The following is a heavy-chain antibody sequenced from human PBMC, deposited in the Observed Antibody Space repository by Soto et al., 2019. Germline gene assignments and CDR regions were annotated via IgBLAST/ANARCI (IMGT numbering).Heavy chain of an antibody. CDR1: GFSLNNARVA. CDR3: ARGLAPKRYYFDY. V-gene: IGHV2-26*01. Sequence: QVTLKESGPVVVKPTETLTLTCTVSGFSLNNARVAVSWIRQPPGKALEWLAHILSNDETSYNTSLRSRLTISTDISKSQVLLTMTHMDPEDAATYYCARGLAPKRYYFDYWGQGALVTVSS. CDR2: ILSNDET. J-gene: IGHJ4*02.